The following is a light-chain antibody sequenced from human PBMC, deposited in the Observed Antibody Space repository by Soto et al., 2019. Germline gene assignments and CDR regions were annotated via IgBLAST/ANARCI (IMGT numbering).Light chain of an antibody. J-gene: IGLJ1*01. Sequence: QSVLTQPPSASGSPGQSVTISCTGTSGVSWYQQHPGKAPKLLIYGVKNRPSGVSNRFSASKSAFTASLTISGLQAEDEADYYCSSYTTSYFYVFGPGTKLTVL. V-gene: IGLV2-14*01. CDR2: GVK. CDR1: SG. CDR3: SSYTTSYFYV.